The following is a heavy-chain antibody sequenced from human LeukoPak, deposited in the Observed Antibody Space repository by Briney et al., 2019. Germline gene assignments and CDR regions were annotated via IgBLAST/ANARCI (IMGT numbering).Heavy chain of an antibody. V-gene: IGHV4-39*07. CDR3: ARDSSQDYYYYYYMDV. CDR2: IYYSGST. D-gene: IGHD6-13*01. Sequence: SETLSLTCTVSGGSISSSSYYWGWVRQPPGKGLEWIGSIYYSGSTYYNPSLKSRVTISVDTSKNQFSLKLSSVTAADTAVYYCARDSSQDYYYYYYMDVWGKGTTVTVSS. J-gene: IGHJ6*03. CDR1: GGSISSSSYY.